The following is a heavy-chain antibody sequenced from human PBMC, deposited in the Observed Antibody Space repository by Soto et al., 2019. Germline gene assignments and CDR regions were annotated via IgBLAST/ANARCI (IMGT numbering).Heavy chain of an antibody. D-gene: IGHD2-2*01. CDR2: IYYSGST. CDR3: ARGISTNYYYYYYMDV. J-gene: IGHJ6*03. CDR1: GGSISSYY. V-gene: IGHV4-59*01. Sequence: PSETLSLTCTVSGGSISSYYWSWIRQPPGKGLEWIGYIYYSGSTNYNPSLKSRVTISVDTSKNQFSLKLSSVTAADTAVYYCARGISTNYYYYYYMDVWGKGTTVTXSS.